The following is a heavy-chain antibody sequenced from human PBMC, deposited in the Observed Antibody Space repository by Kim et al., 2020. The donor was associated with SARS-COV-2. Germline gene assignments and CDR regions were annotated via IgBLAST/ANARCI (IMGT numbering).Heavy chain of an antibody. CDR2: IYSGGST. V-gene: IGHV3-53*01. J-gene: IGHJ3*02. CDR1: GFTVSSNY. CDR3: ARDWGLQDAFDI. Sequence: GGSLRLSCAASGFTVSSNYMSWVRQAPGKGLEWVSVIYSGGSTYYADSVKGRFTISRDNSKNTRYLQMNSLRAEDTAVYYCARDWGLQDAFDIWGQGTMVTVSS. D-gene: IGHD4-4*01.